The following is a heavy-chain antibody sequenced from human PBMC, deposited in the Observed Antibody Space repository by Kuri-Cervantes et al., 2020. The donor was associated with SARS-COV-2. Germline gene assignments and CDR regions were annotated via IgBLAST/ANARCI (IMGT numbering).Heavy chain of an antibody. CDR1: GYTFSGHW. V-gene: IGHV3-74*01. CDR2: INPDGSYT. D-gene: IGHD3-10*01. CDR3: ARVRGSYGMDV. Sequence: GESLKISCAASGYTFSGHWIHWVRQAPGKGQVWVSRINPDGSYTNNADSVKGRFTLSRDNAKNMLFLQMNSLRAEDTAVYYCARVRGSYGMDVWGQGTTVTVSS. J-gene: IGHJ6*02.